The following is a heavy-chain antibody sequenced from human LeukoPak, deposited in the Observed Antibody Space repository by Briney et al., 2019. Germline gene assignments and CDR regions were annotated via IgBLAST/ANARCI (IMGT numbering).Heavy chain of an antibody. CDR1: GYTFTSYG. J-gene: IGHJ4*02. D-gene: IGHD3-10*01. CDR3: ARDSDRDYGELLFDY. CDR2: ISAYNGNT. Sequence: GASVKVSCKTSGYTFTSYGISWVRQAPGQGLEWMGWISAYNGNTNYAQKLQGRVTMTTDTSTSTAYMELRSLRSDDTAVYYCARDSDRDYGELLFDYWGQGTLVTVSS. V-gene: IGHV1-18*01.